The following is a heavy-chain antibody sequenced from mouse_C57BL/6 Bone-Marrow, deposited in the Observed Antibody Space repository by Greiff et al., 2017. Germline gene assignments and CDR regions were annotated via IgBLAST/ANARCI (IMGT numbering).Heavy chain of an antibody. Sequence: VKLVESGPGLVAPSQSLSITCTVSGFSLTSYGVDWVRQSPGKGLEWLGVIWGVGSTNYNTALKSRLSISKDNSKSQVFLKMNSLQTDDTAMYYCARDYGSSYGYWYFDVWGTGTTVTVSS. CDR2: IWGVGST. V-gene: IGHV2-6*01. CDR1: GFSLTSYG. J-gene: IGHJ1*03. D-gene: IGHD1-1*01. CDR3: ARDYGSSYGYWYFDV.